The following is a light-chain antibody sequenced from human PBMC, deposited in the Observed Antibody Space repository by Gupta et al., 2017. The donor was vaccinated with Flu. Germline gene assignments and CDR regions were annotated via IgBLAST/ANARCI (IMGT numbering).Light chain of an antibody. J-gene: IGLJ2*01. CDR3: GSWASGLRAKV. CDR1: GSNIGSYF. V-gene: IGLV1-51*01. Sequence: QAVLTQAPSGSAAPGQRVSISCSGSGSNIGSYFVSWYQHLPGTAPKLLIYDNNKRTSGIPVRFSVSRSGTPTTLALTGLQTGDKDDYYCGSWASGLRAKVFGGGTKLTVL. CDR2: DNN.